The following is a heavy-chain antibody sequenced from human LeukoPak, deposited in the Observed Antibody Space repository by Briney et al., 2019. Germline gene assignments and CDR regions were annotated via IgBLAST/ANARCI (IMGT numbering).Heavy chain of an antibody. CDR2: ISGGGETT. Sequence: PGGSLRLSCAASGFTFNNYAMNWGRQAPGKGQEWVISISGGGETTYYADSAKGRFTISRDNSQNTFYLQMSRMRAEATAVYYFARDYADYVGYFFFDYWGQGTLVTVSS. D-gene: IGHD4-17*01. J-gene: IGHJ4*02. CDR1: GFTFNNYA. V-gene: IGHV3-23*01. CDR3: ARDYADYVGYFFFDY.